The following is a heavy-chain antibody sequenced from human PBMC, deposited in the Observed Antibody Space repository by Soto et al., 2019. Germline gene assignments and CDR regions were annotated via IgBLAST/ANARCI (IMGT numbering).Heavy chain of an antibody. V-gene: IGHV3-21*01. CDR1: GFTFSSYS. J-gene: IGHJ3*02. CDR2: ISSSSSYI. CDR3: ARDRRLAYCGGDCYSGDAFDI. D-gene: IGHD2-21*02. Sequence: GVSLILSCAASGFTFSSYSMNWVRQAPGKGLEWVSSISSSSSYIYYADSVKGRFTISRDNAKNSLYLQMNSLRAEDTAVYYCARDRRLAYCGGDCYSGDAFDIWGQGTMVTVSS.